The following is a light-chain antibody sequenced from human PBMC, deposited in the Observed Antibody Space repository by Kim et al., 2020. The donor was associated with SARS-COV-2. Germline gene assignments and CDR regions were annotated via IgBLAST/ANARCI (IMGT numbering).Light chain of an antibody. CDR1: QTISGR. Sequence: DIQMTQSPSTLSASVGDGVTITCLASQTISGRLAWYQQKAGEAPRLLIYKTSTLESGVPSRFSGSGSGTEFTLTISSLQPDDFATYFCQQYNNFPWTFGRGTKVDIK. J-gene: IGKJ1*01. CDR3: QQYNNFPWT. V-gene: IGKV1-5*03. CDR2: KTS.